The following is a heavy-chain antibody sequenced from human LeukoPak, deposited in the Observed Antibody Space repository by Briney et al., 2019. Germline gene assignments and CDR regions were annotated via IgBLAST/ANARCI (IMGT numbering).Heavy chain of an antibody. CDR2: IYYRVTS. J-gene: IGHJ4*02. V-gene: IGHV4-59*01. Sequence: SETLSLTCTVSGDSISTYYWSWIRQPPGKGLEWIGYIYYRVTSDYNPSLKSRVTMSVDMSTRQISLKLSFVTAADTAVYYCARTPIYYFDNSGYYNWGQGTLVTVSS. CDR1: GDSISTYY. D-gene: IGHD3-22*01. CDR3: ARTPIYYFDNSGYYN.